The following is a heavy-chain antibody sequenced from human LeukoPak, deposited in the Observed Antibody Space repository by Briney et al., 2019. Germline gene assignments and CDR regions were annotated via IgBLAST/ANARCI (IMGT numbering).Heavy chain of an antibody. J-gene: IGHJ5*02. CDR1: GYTFTSYD. D-gene: IGHD6-13*01. CDR2: MNPNSGNT. V-gene: IGHV1-8*01. Sequence: ASVKVSCKASGYTFTSYDINWVRQATGQGPEWMGWMNPNSGNTGYAQKFQGRVTMTRNTSISTAYMELSSLRSEDTAVYYCARYTAAAGTFNWFDPWGQGTLVTVSS. CDR3: ARYTAAAGTFNWFDP.